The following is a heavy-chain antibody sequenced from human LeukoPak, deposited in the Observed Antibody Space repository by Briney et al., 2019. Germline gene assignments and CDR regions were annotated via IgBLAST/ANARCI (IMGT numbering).Heavy chain of an antibody. J-gene: IGHJ5*02. D-gene: IGHD2-2*02. CDR3: ARDVYCSSTSCYRENWFDP. CDR2: IYTSGST. CDR1: GGSISSGSYY. V-gene: IGHV4-61*02. Sequence: SETLSLTCTVSGGSISSGSYYWSWIRQPAGKGLEWIGRIYTSGSTNYNPSLKSRVTISVDTSKNQFSLKLSSVTAADTAVYYCARDVYCSSTSCYRENWFDPWGQGTLVTVSS.